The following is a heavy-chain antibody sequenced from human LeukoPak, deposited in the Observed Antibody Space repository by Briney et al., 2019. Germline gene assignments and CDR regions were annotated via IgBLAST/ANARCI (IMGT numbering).Heavy chain of an antibody. CDR2: INWNGGST. CDR1: GFTFDDYG. D-gene: IGHD4-11*01. J-gene: IGHJ6*03. CDR3: AREVVTVTTYHYYYYMDV. V-gene: IGHV3-20*04. Sequence: PGGSLRLSCAASGFTFDDYGMSWVRQAPGKGLEWVSGINWNGGSTGYADSVKGRFTISRDNAKNSLYLQMNSLRAEDTALYYCAREVVTVTTYHYYYYMDVWGKGTTVTISS.